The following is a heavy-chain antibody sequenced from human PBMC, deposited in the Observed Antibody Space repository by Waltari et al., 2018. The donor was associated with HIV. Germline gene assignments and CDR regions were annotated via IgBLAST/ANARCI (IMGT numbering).Heavy chain of an antibody. CDR1: GYSIGRGYY. J-gene: IGHJ5*02. D-gene: IGHD5-18*01. CDR2: MFHSGNT. Sequence: QVQLQESGPGLVKPSETLSLTCGVSGYSIGRGYYWGWIRQAPGKGLEWIAYMFHSGNTYFNPSLRSRVTISLDTSKNQFSLRLSSVTAADTAVYYCARRQVWLPRNWFDPWGQGTLVSVSS. CDR3: ARRQVWLPRNWFDP. V-gene: IGHV4-38-2*01.